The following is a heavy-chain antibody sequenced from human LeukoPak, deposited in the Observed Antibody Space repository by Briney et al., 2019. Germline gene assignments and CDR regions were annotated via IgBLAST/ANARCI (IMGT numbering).Heavy chain of an antibody. D-gene: IGHD3-9*01. V-gene: IGHV4-59*01. CDR1: GGSISSYY. J-gene: IGHJ4*02. CDR2: IYYSGST. CDR3: ARARSDILTGYPDFFDY. Sequence: SETLSLTCTVSGGSISSYYWSWIRRPPGKGLEWIGYIYYSGSTNYSPSLKSRVTISVDTSKNQFSLKLSSVTAADTAVYYCARARSDILTGYPDFFDYWGQGTLVTVSS.